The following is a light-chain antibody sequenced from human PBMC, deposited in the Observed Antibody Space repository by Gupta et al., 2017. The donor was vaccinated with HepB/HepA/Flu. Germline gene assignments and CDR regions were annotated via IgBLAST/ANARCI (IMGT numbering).Light chain of an antibody. V-gene: IGKV1-9*01. CDR1: QDINSH. Sequence: DIQLTQSPSFLSASVGDRVTITCRASQDINSHLVWYQQKPGKAPNLLIYSASTVESGVPSRFSGSGSGTEFTLTISSLRPEDFATYYCQQFNTYPITFGQGTRLDIK. J-gene: IGKJ5*01. CDR2: SAS. CDR3: QQFNTYPIT.